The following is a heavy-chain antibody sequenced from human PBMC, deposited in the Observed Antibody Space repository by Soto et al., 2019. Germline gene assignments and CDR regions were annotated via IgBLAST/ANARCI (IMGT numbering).Heavy chain of an antibody. CDR3: AVGYSYGPEVDY. D-gene: IGHD5-18*01. J-gene: IGHJ4*02. V-gene: IGHV4-39*01. CDR1: GGSISSSSYY. Sequence: SETLSLTCTVSGGSISSSSYYWGWIRQPPGKGLEWIGSIYYSGSTYYNPSLKSRVTISVDTSKNQFSLKLSSVTAADTAVYYCAVGYSYGPEVDYWGQGTLVTVSS. CDR2: IYYSGST.